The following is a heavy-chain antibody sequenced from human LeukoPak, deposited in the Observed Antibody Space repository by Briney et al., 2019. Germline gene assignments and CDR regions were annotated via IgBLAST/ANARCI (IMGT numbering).Heavy chain of an antibody. CDR2: TSGSGINS. D-gene: IGHD5-12*01. J-gene: IGHJ4*02. CDR1: GFTLGCYD. V-gene: IGHV3-23*01. CDR3: AKEYSGYDFDY. Sequence: PGGSVSLSCAASGFTLGCYDMRWVRQAPGKGLEWVAATSGSGINSYYADSVRGRFTISRDNSQNTLYLQMDSLRAEDTALYYCAKEYSGYDFDYWGQGTLVTVSS.